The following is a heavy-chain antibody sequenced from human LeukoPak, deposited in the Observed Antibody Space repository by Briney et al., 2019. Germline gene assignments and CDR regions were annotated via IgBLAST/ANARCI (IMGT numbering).Heavy chain of an antibody. Sequence: GGSLRLSCAASGFTFSSYSMNWVRQAPGKGLEWVSSISSSSSYIYYADSVKGRFTISRDNAKNSLYLQMNSLRAEDTAVYYCARDASGIAAAAPSDAFDIWGQGTMVTVSS. CDR3: ARDASGIAAAAPSDAFDI. J-gene: IGHJ3*02. D-gene: IGHD6-13*01. CDR2: ISSSSSYI. CDR1: GFTFSSYS. V-gene: IGHV3-21*01.